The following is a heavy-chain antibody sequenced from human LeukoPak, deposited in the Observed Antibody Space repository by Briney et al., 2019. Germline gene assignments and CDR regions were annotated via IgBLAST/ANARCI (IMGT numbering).Heavy chain of an antibody. CDR3: ARERLYGDYYYYYYMDV. Sequence: GGSLRLSCAASGFTFSSYGMSWVRQAPGKGLEWVANINQDGSGKYYVDSVKGRFTISRDNAKNSLYLQMNSLRAEDTAVYYCARERLYGDYYYYYYMDVWGKGTTVTVSS. J-gene: IGHJ6*03. V-gene: IGHV3-7*01. CDR2: INQDGSGK. D-gene: IGHD4-17*01. CDR1: GFTFSSYG.